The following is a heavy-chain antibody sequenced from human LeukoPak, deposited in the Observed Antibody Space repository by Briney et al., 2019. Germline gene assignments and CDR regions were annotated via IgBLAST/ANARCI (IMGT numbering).Heavy chain of an antibody. CDR3: ARGLTTVTVKDYFDY. Sequence: GGSLRLSCAASGFTFSSHWMSWVRQAPGKGLEWVANIKQDGSEKYYVDSVKGRFTISRDNAKNSLYLQMNSLRAEDTAVYYCARGLTTVTVKDYFDYWGQGTLVTVSS. CDR2: IKQDGSEK. J-gene: IGHJ4*02. D-gene: IGHD4-11*01. V-gene: IGHV3-7*01. CDR1: GFTFSSHW.